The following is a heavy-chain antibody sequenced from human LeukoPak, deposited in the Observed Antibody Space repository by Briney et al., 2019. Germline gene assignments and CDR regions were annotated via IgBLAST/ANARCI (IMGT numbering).Heavy chain of an antibody. CDR2: IRYDGSNK. CDR1: GFTFSSYG. D-gene: IGHD4-17*01. J-gene: IGHJ6*03. V-gene: IGHV3-30*02. CDR3: ANELGTDYGDYRLYYYYYHMDV. Sequence: GGSLRLSCAASGFTFSSYGMHWVRQAPGKGLEWVAFIRYDGSNKYYADSVKGRFTISRDNSKNTLYLQMNSLRAEDTAVYYCANELGTDYGDYRLYYYYYHMDVWGKGTTVTVSS.